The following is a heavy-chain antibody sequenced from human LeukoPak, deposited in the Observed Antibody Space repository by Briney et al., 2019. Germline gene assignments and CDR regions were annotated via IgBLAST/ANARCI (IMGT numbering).Heavy chain of an antibody. CDR2: IYYSGST. D-gene: IGHD3-22*01. V-gene: IGHV4-39*01. J-gene: IGHJ4*02. CDR3: ASRGITTGDY. CDR1: GGSISSSSYY. Sequence: PSETLSLTCTVSGGSISSSSYYWGWIRQPPGKGLEWIGSIYYSGSTYYNPSLKSRVTISVDTSKNQFSLKLSSVTAADTAVYYCASRGITTGDYWGQGTLVTVSS.